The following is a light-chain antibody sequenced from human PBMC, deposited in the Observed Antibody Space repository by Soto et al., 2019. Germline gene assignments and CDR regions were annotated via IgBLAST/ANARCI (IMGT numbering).Light chain of an antibody. V-gene: IGKV3-20*01. CDR3: QQYGGSIT. J-gene: IGKJ5*01. Sequence: EIVLTQSPGTLSLCPGETATLSCRASQSVSSTYLAWYQHKPGQAPRLLIYGASSRATGIPDRFSGSGSGTDFALTISRLEPEDFAVYYCQQYGGSITFGQGTRLEIE. CDR1: QSVSSTY. CDR2: GAS.